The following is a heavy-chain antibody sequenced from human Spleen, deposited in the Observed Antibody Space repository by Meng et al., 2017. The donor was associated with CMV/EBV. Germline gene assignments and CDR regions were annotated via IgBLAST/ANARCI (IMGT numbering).Heavy chain of an antibody. CDR1: GYSVSKFR. CDR2: INTETGDR. J-gene: IGHJ4*02. V-gene: IGHV7-4-1*02. CDR3: ARFKTLPQFDY. Sequence: SCKASGYSVSKFRMPWVRQAPGQGLECMGWINTETGDRTYAPGFTGRFVFSLDTSVNTAYLQINYLKAEDTAVYFCARFKTLPQFDYWGQGTLVTVSS. D-gene: IGHD3-16*01.